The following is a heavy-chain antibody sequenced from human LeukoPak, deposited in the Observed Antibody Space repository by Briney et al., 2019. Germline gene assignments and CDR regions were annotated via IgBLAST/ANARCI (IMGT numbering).Heavy chain of an antibody. D-gene: IGHD5-24*01. J-gene: IGHJ3*02. V-gene: IGHV3-48*03. CDR2: ISCSGSTI. CDR3: ARVNLLQSRSPGGYAFDI. CDR1: GFTFSSYE. Sequence: GGSLRLSCAASGFTFSSYEMNWVRQAPGKGLEWVSYISCSGSTIYYADSVKGRFTISRDNAKNSLYLQMNSLRAEDTAVYYCARVNLLQSRSPGGYAFDIWGQGTMVTVFS.